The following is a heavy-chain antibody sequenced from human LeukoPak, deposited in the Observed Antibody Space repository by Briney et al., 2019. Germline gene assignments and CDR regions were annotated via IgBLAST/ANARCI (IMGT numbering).Heavy chain of an antibody. Sequence: GESLKISCKGSGYSFNTYWIGWVRQMPGKGLEWMGIIYPRDSDTKYSPSFQGQVTISADKSISTAYLQWSSLKASDTAMYYCARPQDFGITGMNAFDIWGQGTMVTVSS. J-gene: IGHJ3*02. V-gene: IGHV5-51*01. CDR3: ARPQDFGITGMNAFDI. CDR2: IYPRDSDT. D-gene: IGHD1-20*01. CDR1: GYSFNTYW.